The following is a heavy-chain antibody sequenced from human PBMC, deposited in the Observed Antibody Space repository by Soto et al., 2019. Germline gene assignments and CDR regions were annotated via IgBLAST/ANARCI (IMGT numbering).Heavy chain of an antibody. D-gene: IGHD2-2*03. V-gene: IGHV4-59*12. CDR3: TRQSSWILSF. CDR2: IYYSGST. CDR1: GGSISSYY. J-gene: IGHJ4*02. Sequence: SETLSLTCTVSGGSISSYYWSWIRQPPGKGLEWIGYIYYSGSTNYNPSLKSRVTISVDTSKNQFSLQLNSVTPEDTAVYYCTRQSSWILSFWGQGTLVTVSS.